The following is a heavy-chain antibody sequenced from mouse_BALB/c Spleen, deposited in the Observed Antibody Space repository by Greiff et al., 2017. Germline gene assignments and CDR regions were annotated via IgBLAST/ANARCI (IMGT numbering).Heavy chain of an antibody. CDR1: GYTFTDYN. V-gene: IGHV1-18*01. CDR2: INPNNGGT. J-gene: IGHJ2*01. Sequence: EVQLQQSGPELAKPGASVKIPCKASGYTFTDYNMDWVKQSHGKSLEWIGDINPNNGGTIYNQKFKGKATLTVDKSSSTAYMELRSLTSEDTAVYYCARSGLYYELTYYFDYWGQGTTLTVSS. D-gene: IGHD1-1*02. CDR3: ARSGLYYELTYYFDY.